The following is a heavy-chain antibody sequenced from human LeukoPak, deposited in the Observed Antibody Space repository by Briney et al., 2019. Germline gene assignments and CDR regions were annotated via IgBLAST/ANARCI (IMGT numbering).Heavy chain of an antibody. CDR2: IIPILGIA. CDR3: ARDLYYYDSKAFQH. CDR1: GGTFSSYA. J-gene: IGHJ1*01. V-gene: IGHV1-69*04. D-gene: IGHD3-22*01. Sequence: EASVKVSCKASGGTFSSYAISWVRQAPGQGLEWMGRIIPILGIANYAQKFQGRVTITADKSTSTAYMELSSLRSEDTAVYYCARDLYYYDSKAFQHWGQGTLVTVSS.